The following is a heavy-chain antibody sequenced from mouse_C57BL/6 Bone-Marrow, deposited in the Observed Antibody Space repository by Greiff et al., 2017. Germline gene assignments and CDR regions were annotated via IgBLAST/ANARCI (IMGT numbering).Heavy chain of an antibody. V-gene: IGHV1-76*01. Sequence: VKLMESGAELVRPGASVKLSCKASGYTFTDYYINWVKQRPGQGLEWIARLYPGSGNTYYNEKFKGKATLTAEKSSSTAYMQLSGRTSEDSAVYFCARSLGPYYFDYWGQGTTLTVSS. CDR2: LYPGSGNT. CDR1: GYTFTDYY. J-gene: IGHJ2*01. D-gene: IGHD4-1*01. CDR3: ARSLGPYYFDY.